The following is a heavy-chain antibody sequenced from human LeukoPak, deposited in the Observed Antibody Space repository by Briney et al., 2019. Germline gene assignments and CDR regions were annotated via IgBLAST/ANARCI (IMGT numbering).Heavy chain of an antibody. V-gene: IGHV3-23*01. CDR3: AKDLSSGWYPYYFDF. J-gene: IGHJ4*02. Sequence: PGRSLRLSCAASGLSFSNYGMHWVRQAPGKGLEWVSAISGSGAATFNADSVKGRFTISRDNSKNTLYLQMNSLRAEDTAVYYCAKDLSSGWYPYYFDFWGRGTLVTVSS. CDR2: ISGSGAAT. D-gene: IGHD6-19*01. CDR1: GLSFSNYG.